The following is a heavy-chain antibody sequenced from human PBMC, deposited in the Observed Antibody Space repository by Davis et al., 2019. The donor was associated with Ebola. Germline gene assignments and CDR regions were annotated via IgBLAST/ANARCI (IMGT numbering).Heavy chain of an antibody. CDR1: GGSISSGGYS. CDR3: ARGSAVAGFDY. Sequence: PSETLSLTCAVSGGSISSGGYSWSWIRQPPGKGLEWIGYIYHSGSTYYNPSLKSRVTISVDRSKNQFSLKLSSVTAADTAVYYCARGSAVAGFDYWGQGTLVTVSS. J-gene: IGHJ4*02. D-gene: IGHD6-19*01. V-gene: IGHV4-30-2*01. CDR2: IYHSGST.